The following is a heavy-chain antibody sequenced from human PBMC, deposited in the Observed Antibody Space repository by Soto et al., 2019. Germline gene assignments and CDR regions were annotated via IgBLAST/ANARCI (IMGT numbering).Heavy chain of an antibody. CDR3: AKTKDSSSWYPYFQH. CDR1: GFTFSSYA. D-gene: IGHD6-13*01. Sequence: PGGSLRLSCAASGFTFSSYAMSWVRQAPGKGLEWVSAISGSGGSTYYADSVKGRFTISRDNSKNTLYLQMNSLRAEDTAVYYCAKTKDSSSWYPYFQHWGQGTLVTVSS. CDR2: ISGSGGST. J-gene: IGHJ1*01. V-gene: IGHV3-23*01.